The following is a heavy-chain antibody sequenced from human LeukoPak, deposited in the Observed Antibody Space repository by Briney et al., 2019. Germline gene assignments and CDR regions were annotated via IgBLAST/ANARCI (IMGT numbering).Heavy chain of an antibody. V-gene: IGHV4-4*02. J-gene: IGHJ4*02. CDR3: AREVVVAATQTTDY. CDR1: GGSISSSNW. Sequence: SETLSLTCAVSGGSISSSNWWSWVRQPPGKGLEWIGEIYHSGSTNYNPSLKSRVTMSVDTSKNQFSLKLSSVTAADTAVYYCAREVVVAATQTTDYWGQGTLVTVSS. CDR2: IYHSGST. D-gene: IGHD2-15*01.